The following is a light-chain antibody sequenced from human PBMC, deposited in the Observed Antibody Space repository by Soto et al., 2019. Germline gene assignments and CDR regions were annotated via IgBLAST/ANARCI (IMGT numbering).Light chain of an antibody. Sequence: QSALTQPASVSGSPGQSITISCTGTSSDVGSYNLVSWYQQHPGKAPKLMIYEGSKRPSGVSNRFSGSKSGNTASLTISGLQAEDEADYYCCSYASSGTLVIFGGGTKLTFL. CDR1: SSDVGSYNL. CDR3: CSYASSGTLVI. V-gene: IGLV2-23*01. CDR2: EGS. J-gene: IGLJ2*01.